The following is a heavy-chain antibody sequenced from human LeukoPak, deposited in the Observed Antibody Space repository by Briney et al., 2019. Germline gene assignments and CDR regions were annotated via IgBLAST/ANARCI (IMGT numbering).Heavy chain of an antibody. CDR2: IRYDGSNK. CDR1: GFTFSSYG. CDR3: AREDGDKGCYPT. Sequence: PGGSLRLSCAASGFTFSSYGMHWVRQAPGKGLEWVAFIRYDGSNKYYADSVKGRFTISRDNSKNTLYLQMNSLRAEDTAVYYCAREDGDKGCYPTWGQGTLVTVSS. V-gene: IGHV3-30*02. D-gene: IGHD2-21*01. J-gene: IGHJ4*02.